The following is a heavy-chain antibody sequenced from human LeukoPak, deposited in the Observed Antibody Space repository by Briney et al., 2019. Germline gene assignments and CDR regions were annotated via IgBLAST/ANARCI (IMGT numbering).Heavy chain of an antibody. CDR1: GGSISSSNW. J-gene: IGHJ3*02. CDR3: ARASLSGSYYISCAFDI. V-gene: IGHV4-4*02. D-gene: IGHD1-26*01. CDR2: IYHSGST. Sequence: SETLSLTCAVSGGSISSSNWWSWVRQPPGKGLEWIGEIYHSGSTNYNPSLKSRVTISVDKSKNQFSLKLSSVTAADTAVYYCARASLSGSYYISCAFDIWGQGTMVTVSS.